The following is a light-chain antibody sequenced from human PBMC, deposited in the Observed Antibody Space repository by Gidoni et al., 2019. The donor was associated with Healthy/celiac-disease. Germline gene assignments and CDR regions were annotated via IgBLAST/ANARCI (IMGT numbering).Light chain of an antibody. CDR1: QGLVSSGGNTY. V-gene: IGKV2-30*01. J-gene: IGKJ1*01. Sequence: VVMTHSPLSLPVTVGQPASSSCRSSQGLVSSGGNTYLSWFQQRPGQSPRRLIYKVSNRDSRVQDRISGSGSGNDFTMKSNRVEAEDGGIYCCMQGTQWPPMFGQGTKVEI. CDR3: MQGTQWPPM. CDR2: KVS.